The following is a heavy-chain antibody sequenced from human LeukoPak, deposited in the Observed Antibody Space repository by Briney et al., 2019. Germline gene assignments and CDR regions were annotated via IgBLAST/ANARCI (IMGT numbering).Heavy chain of an antibody. V-gene: IGHV1-2*02. CDR2: INPKTGST. CDR1: GYTFTDYY. J-gene: IGHJ3*02. CDR3: ARDLDDAFDI. D-gene: IGHD1-1*01. Sequence: GASVKVSCKASGYTFTDYYIHWVRQAPGQGLEWMGWINPKTGSTNYPQKFQGRVTMTRDTSIGTVNMELSGLRSDDTAVYFCARDLDDAFDIWGQGTMVTVSS.